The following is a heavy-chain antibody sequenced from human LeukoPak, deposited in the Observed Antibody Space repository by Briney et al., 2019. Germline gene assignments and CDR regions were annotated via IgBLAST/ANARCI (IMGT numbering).Heavy chain of an antibody. CDR2: IYYSGST. J-gene: IGHJ5*02. D-gene: IGHD5-24*01. V-gene: IGHV4-31*03. CDR3: ARDLGSDGFNLRNWFDP. CDR1: GGSISSGGYY. Sequence: SETLSLTCTVSGGSISSGGYYWSWIRQHPGKGLEWIGYIYYSGSTYYNPSLKSRVTISVDTSKNQFSLNLTSVTAADTAVYYCARDLGSDGFNLRNWFDPWGQGTLVTVSS.